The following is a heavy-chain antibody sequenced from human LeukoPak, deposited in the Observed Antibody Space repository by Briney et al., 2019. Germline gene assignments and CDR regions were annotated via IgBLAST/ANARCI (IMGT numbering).Heavy chain of an antibody. CDR3: ARTPDWSDGSCYQYFQY. D-gene: IGHD2-15*01. Sequence: SQTLSLTCTVSGGSISSGDYYWSWIRQNPGKGLEWIGYVHHSGSTYYNPSLKSRVAMSIDTSKDQFPLRVYSVTAADTAVYYCARTPDWSDGSCYQYFQYWGQGALVTVSS. CDR2: VHHSGST. J-gene: IGHJ1*01. CDR1: GGSISSGDYY. V-gene: IGHV4-31*03.